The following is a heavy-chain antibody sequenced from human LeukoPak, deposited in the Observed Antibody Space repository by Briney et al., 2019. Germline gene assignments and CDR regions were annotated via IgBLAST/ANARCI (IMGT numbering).Heavy chain of an antibody. CDR3: ARVWYCSSTSCYESMRYGMDV. D-gene: IGHD2-2*01. J-gene: IGHJ6*02. Sequence: SVKVSCKASGGTFSSYAISWVRQAPGQGLEWMGGIIPIFGTANYAQKFQGRVTITADESTSTAYMELSSLRSEDTAVYYCARVWYCSSTSCYESMRYGMDVWGQGTTVTVSS. CDR1: GGTFSSYA. CDR2: IIPIFGTA. V-gene: IGHV1-69*01.